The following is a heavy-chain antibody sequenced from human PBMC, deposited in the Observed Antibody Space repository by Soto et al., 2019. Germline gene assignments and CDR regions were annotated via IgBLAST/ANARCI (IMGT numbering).Heavy chain of an antibody. CDR1: GFTFSSYE. Sequence: EVQLVESGGGLVQPGGSLRLSCAASGFTFSSYEMNWVRQAPGKGLEWVSYVSSSAYSIYYADSVKGRFTISRDNAKNSLYLQMNSLRAEDTAVYYCARDGGIAVAGFDYWGQGTLVTVSS. CDR3: ARDGGIAVAGFDY. J-gene: IGHJ4*02. V-gene: IGHV3-48*03. D-gene: IGHD6-19*01. CDR2: VSSSAYSI.